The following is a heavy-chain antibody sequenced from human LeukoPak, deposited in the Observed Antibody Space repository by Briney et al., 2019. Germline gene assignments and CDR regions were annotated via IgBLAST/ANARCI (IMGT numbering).Heavy chain of an antibody. CDR2: IYSGGST. J-gene: IGHJ4*02. CDR3: ARPVPGWYYFDY. Sequence: GGSLRLSCAASGFTVSSNYMSWVRRAPGKGLEWVSVIYSGGSTYYADSVKGRFTISRDNSKNTLYLQMNSLGAEDTAVYYCARPVPGWYYFDYWGQGTLVTVSS. D-gene: IGHD2-15*01. V-gene: IGHV3-53*01. CDR1: GFTVSSNY.